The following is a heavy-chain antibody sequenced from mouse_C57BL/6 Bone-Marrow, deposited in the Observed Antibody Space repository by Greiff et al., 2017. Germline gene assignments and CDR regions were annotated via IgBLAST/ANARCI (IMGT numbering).Heavy chain of an antibody. CDR1: GFTFSSYG. V-gene: IGHV5-6*01. CDR2: ISSGGSYT. J-gene: IGHJ4*01. CDR3: AIQGYYINSYAMDY. D-gene: IGHD2-5*01. Sequence: EVKLQESGGDLVKPGGSLKLSCAASGFTFSSYGMSWVSQTPDQRLEWVATISSGGSYTYYPDSVKGRFTISRDNAKNTLYLQMSSLKSEDTAMYYCAIQGYYINSYAMDYWGQGTSVTVSS.